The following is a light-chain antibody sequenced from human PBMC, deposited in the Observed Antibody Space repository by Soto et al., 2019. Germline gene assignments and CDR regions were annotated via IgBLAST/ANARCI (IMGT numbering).Light chain of an antibody. CDR1: QIVSSGY. V-gene: IGKV3-20*01. CDR2: GAS. J-gene: IGKJ1*01. CDR3: QQYGSSSWT. Sequence: ENVLTQSPDTLSLSPGERATLSCRASQIVSSGYLAWYQQKPGQAPRLIIYGASSRATGIPDRFSGSGSGTDLTLTISRLEPEDFAVYYCQQYGSSSWTFGQGTKVDIK.